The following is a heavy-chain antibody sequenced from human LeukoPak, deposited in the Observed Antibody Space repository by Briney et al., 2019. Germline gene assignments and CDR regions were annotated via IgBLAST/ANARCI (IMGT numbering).Heavy chain of an antibody. CDR1: GYSFTSYW. CDR3: AATTNLADDY. D-gene: IGHD1-26*01. V-gene: IGHV5-10-1*01. J-gene: IGHJ4*02. Sequence: GESLKISCKCSGYSFTSYWISWVRQMPGKGLEWMGRIDPSDSYTNYSPSFQGHVTISADKSISTAYLQWSSLKASDTAMYYCAATTNLADDYWGQGTLVTVSS. CDR2: IDPSDSYT.